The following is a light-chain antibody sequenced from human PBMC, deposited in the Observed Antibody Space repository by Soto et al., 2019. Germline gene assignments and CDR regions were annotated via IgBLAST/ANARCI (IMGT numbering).Light chain of an antibody. CDR2: AAS. V-gene: IGKV1-39*01. Sequence: DIQMTQSPSSLSASVGDTVTITCRASQSIANYLNWYQQKPGKAPNLLIHAASTLQSGVPSRFSGGGTGTDFTLTISSLQPEDFATYYCQQSYSSPPTFGQGTKVDI. CDR3: QQSYSSPPT. J-gene: IGKJ1*01. CDR1: QSIANY.